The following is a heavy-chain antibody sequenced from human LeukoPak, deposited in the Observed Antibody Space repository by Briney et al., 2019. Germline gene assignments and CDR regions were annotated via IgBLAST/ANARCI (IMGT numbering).Heavy chain of an antibody. D-gene: IGHD6-13*01. CDR3: ASSYSSSWYFDY. V-gene: IGHV1-69*01. CDR2: IIPIFGTA. J-gene: IGHJ4*02. CDR1: GGTFSSYA. Sequence: SVKVSCKASGGTFSSYAISWVRQAPGQGLEWMGGIIPIFGTANYAQKFQGRVTITADESTSTAYMELSSLRSEDTAVYYCASSYSSSWYFDYWGQGALVTVSS.